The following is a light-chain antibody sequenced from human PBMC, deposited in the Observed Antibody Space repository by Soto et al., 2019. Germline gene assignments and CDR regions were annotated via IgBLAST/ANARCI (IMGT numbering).Light chain of an antibody. J-gene: IGLJ3*02. CDR1: SSDVGSYNL. V-gene: IGLV2-23*02. CDR2: EVS. CDR3: CSYAGSSTFWV. Sequence: QSALTQPASVSGSPGQSITISCTGTSSDVGSYNLVSWYQQHPGKAPKLMIYEVSKRPSGVSNRFSGSKSGNTASLTISGLQAVDEADYYCCSYAGSSTFWVFGGGTKLTVL.